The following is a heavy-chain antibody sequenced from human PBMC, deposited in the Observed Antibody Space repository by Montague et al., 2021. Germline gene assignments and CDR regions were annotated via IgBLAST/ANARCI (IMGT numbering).Heavy chain of an antibody. D-gene: IGHD1-26*01. CDR2: ISGGGGNT. CDR1: GFSFNYYA. CDR3: AKGPYDDGSYLLHFES. Sequence: SLRLPCAASGFSFNYYAMAWVRQAPGKGLEWVSAISGGGGNTYYADSVKGRFTISRDSSESTVFLQMNSLRVEDSAVYYCAKGPYDDGSYLLHFESWGQGTLVTVSS. V-gene: IGHV3-23*01. J-gene: IGHJ4*02.